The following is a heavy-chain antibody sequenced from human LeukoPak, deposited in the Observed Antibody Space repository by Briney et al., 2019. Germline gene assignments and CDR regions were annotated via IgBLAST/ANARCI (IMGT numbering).Heavy chain of an antibody. CDR1: GFTFSSYS. V-gene: IGHV3-21*01. CDR2: ISSSSSYI. CDR3: ARVQGGWYEGGDY. J-gene: IGHJ4*02. D-gene: IGHD6-19*01. Sequence: GGSLRLSCAASGFTFSSYSMNWVRQAPGKGLEWVSSISSSSSYIYYADSVKGRFTISRDNAKNPLYLQMNSLRAEDTAVYYCARVQGGWYEGGDYWGQGTLVTVSS.